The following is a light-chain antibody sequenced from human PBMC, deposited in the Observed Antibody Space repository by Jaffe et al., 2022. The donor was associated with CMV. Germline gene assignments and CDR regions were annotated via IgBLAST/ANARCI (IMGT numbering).Light chain of an antibody. J-gene: IGKJ2*01. V-gene: IGKV2-30*01. Sequence: DIVMTQSPLSLPVTLGQPASISCRSSQTFVYSDGDTYLIWLHQRPGQSPRRLMFKVSNRDSGVPDRFSGSGSGTDFTLKISRVEAEDVGVYYCMQATHWPHTFGQGTKLEIK. CDR2: KVS. CDR3: MQATHWPHT. CDR1: QTFVYSDGDTY.